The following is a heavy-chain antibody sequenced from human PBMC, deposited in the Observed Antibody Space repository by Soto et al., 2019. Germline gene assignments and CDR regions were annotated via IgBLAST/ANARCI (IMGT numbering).Heavy chain of an antibody. Sequence: NPSETLSLTCAVSGGSISSSNWWSWVRQPPGKGLEWIGEIYHSGSTNYNPSLKSRVTISVDKSKNQFSLKLSSVTAADTAVYYCARDMALCSGGSCYGGAYGMDVWGQGTTVTVSS. J-gene: IGHJ6*02. CDR3: ARDMALCSGGSCYGGAYGMDV. CDR1: GGSISSSNW. D-gene: IGHD2-15*01. CDR2: IYHSGST. V-gene: IGHV4-4*02.